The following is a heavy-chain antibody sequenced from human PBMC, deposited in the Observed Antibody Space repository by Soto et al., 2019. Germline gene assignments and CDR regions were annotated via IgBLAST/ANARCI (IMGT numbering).Heavy chain of an antibody. CDR1: GYTFTSYD. Sequence: GASVKVSCKASGYTFTSYDINWVRQATGQGLEWMGWMNPNSGNTGYAQKFQGRVTITRNTSTSTAYMELSSLRSEDTAVYYCAREWELLYWFDPWGQGTLVTVSS. D-gene: IGHD1-26*01. J-gene: IGHJ5*02. CDR2: MNPNSGNT. V-gene: IGHV1-8*01. CDR3: AREWELLYWFDP.